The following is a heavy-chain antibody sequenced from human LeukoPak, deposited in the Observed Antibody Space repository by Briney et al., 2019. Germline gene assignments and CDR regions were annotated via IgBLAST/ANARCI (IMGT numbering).Heavy chain of an antibody. CDR1: AFTFSDFG. V-gene: IGHV3-30*02. J-gene: IGHJ4*02. CDR3: AKDPLPYQLVWGGSHVRYFDY. D-gene: IGHD3-16*01. CDR2: VRFDGSNQ. Sequence: SGGSLRLSCAASAFTFSDFGMHWVRQPPGKGLEWVAFVRFDGSNQYYADSVKGRFSISRDNSQNTVHLQVNNVTVEDTAVYYCAKDPLPYQLVWGGSHVRYFDYWGQGTLVTVSS.